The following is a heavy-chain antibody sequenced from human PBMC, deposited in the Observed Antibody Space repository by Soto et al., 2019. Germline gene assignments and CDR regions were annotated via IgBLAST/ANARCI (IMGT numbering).Heavy chain of an antibody. D-gene: IGHD6-13*01. CDR3: ARDVAAADY. J-gene: IGHJ4*02. V-gene: IGHV1-3*01. Sequence: ASVKVSCKASGYTFTSYAMHWVRQAPGQRLEWMGWINAGNGNTKYSQKLQGRVTITTDTSATTAYMELSSLRPEDTAVYYCARDVAAADYWGQGTLVTVSS. CDR2: INAGNGNT. CDR1: GYTFTSYA.